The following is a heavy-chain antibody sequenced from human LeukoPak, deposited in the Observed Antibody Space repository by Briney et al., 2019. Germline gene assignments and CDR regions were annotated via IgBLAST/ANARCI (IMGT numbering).Heavy chain of an antibody. D-gene: IGHD2/OR15-2a*01. CDR1: GFDFSGSA. Sequence: GGSLRLSCAASGFDFSGSAMHWVRQASGKGLEWLGRIRSKPNNYATEYAASVKGRFTISRDDSKNTLYLQMNSLKTEDTAVYYCATSPGFWSTSPFDYWGQGTLVAVSS. CDR2: IRSKPNNYAT. CDR3: ATSPGFWSTSPFDY. J-gene: IGHJ4*02. V-gene: IGHV3-73*01.